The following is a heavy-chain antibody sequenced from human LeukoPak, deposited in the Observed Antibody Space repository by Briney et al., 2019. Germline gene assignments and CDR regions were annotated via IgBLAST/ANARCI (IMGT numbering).Heavy chain of an antibody. J-gene: IGHJ4*02. D-gene: IGHD5-24*01. CDR2: INPNSGGT. Sequence: ASVKVSCKASGYTFTCYYMHWVRQAPGQGLEWMGRINPNSGGTNYAQKFQGRVTMTRDTSISTAYMELSRLRSDDTAVYYCARLRRDGYNYYFDYWGQGTLVTVSS. V-gene: IGHV1-2*06. CDR3: ARLRRDGYNYYFDY. CDR1: GYTFTCYY.